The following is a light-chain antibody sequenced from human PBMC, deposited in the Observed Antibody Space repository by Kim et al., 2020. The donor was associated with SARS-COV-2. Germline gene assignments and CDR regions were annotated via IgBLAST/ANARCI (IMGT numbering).Light chain of an antibody. Sequence: EIVLTQSPATLSLSPGERATLSCRASQSVRSYLAWYQQKPGQAPRLLIYDTSNRATGIPARFSGSGSGTDFTLTISSLEPEDFAVYYCQQRFSWPLTFGGGTKVDIK. J-gene: IGKJ4*01. V-gene: IGKV3-11*01. CDR1: QSVRSY. CDR3: QQRFSWPLT. CDR2: DTS.